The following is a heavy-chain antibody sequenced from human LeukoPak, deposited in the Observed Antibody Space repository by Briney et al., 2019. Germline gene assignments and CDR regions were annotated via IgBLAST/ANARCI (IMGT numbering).Heavy chain of an antibody. CDR2: IYSDGTT. V-gene: IGHV3-53*01. Sequence: SGGSLRLSCAASGFTVSSNFMSWVRQAPGKGLEWVSVIYSDGTTYYADSVKGRFTMSRDNSKNTLFLQMNSLRAEDTAIYFCAREDDWNYEDYWGQGTLVTVSS. CDR3: AREDDWNYEDY. D-gene: IGHD1-7*01. CDR1: GFTVSSNF. J-gene: IGHJ4*02.